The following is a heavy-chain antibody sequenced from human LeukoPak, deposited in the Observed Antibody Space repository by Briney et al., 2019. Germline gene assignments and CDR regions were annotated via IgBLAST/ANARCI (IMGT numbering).Heavy chain of an antibody. CDR2: ISFDGRKK. J-gene: IGHJ3*02. CDR3: ARPITGTTVVRPDAFDI. V-gene: IGHV3-30*03. Sequence: PGGSLRLSCAASGFAFSQYPMQWVRQAPGKGLEWLAGISFDGRKKYYAESVRGRFTISRDNSQKTVYLEMNSLRLEDTAVYYCARPITGTTVVRPDAFDIWGQGTMVTASS. CDR1: GFAFSQYP. D-gene: IGHD1-20*01.